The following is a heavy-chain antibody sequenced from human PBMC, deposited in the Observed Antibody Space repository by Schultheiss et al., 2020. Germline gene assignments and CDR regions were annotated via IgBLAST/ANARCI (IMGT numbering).Heavy chain of an antibody. V-gene: IGHV4-61*02. J-gene: IGHJ4*02. CDR3: AHSSSRTDFDY. CDR2: IYTSGST. Sequence: SQTLSLTCTVSGGSISSGSYYWSWIRQPAGKGLEWIGRIYTSGSTNYNPSLKSRVTISVDTSKNQFSLKLSSVTAADTAVYYCAHSSSRTDFDYWGQGTLVTVSS. D-gene: IGHD6-13*01. CDR1: GGSISSGSYY.